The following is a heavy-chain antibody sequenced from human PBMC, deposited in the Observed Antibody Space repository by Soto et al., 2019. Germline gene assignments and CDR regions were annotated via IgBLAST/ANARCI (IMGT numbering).Heavy chain of an antibody. J-gene: IGHJ4*02. Sequence: QVQLVESGGGVVQPGRSLRLSCAASGFTFSSYGMHWVRQAPGKGLEWVAVIWYDGSNKYYADSVKGRFTISRDNSKNTLYLQMNSLRAEDTAVYYCARAYSGSYYHEGRSECLDYWGQGTLVTVSS. CDR1: GFTFSSYG. D-gene: IGHD1-26*01. CDR2: IWYDGSNK. CDR3: ARAYSGSYYHEGRSECLDY. V-gene: IGHV3-33*01.